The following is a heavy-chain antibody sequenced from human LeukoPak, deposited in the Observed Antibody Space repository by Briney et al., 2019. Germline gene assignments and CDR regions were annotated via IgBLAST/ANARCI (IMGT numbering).Heavy chain of an antibody. CDR1: GGTFSSYA. J-gene: IGHJ4*02. D-gene: IGHD1-26*01. Sequence: GASVKVSCKASGGTFSSYAISWVRQAPGQGLEWMGGIIPIFGTANYAQKFQGRVTITADESTSTAYMELSSLRSEDTAVYYCATDLVGATLWVVYWGQGTLVTVSS. CDR3: ATDLVGATLWVVY. V-gene: IGHV1-69*13. CDR2: IIPIFGTA.